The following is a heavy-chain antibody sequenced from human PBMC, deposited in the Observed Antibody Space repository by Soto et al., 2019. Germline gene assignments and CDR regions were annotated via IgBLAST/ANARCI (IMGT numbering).Heavy chain of an antibody. J-gene: IGHJ4*02. D-gene: IGHD5-18*01. CDR3: ARDKGGYSEGNGFFDY. CDR2: IIPILGIA. CDR1: GGTFSSYT. Sequence: QVQLVQSGAEVKKPGSSVKVSCKASGGTFSSYTISWVRQAPGQGLEWMGRIIPILGIANYAQKFQGRVTMTADKSQSTAYMELSSLRSEDTAVYYCARDKGGYSEGNGFFDYWGQGTLVTVSS. V-gene: IGHV1-69*08.